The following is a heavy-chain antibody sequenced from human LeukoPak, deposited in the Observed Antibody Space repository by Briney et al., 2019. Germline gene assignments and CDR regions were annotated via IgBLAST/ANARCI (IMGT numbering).Heavy chain of an antibody. CDR1: GGSISSGGYS. CDR2: IYHSGST. CDR3: ARADYYYDSSGYFVYGMDV. Sequence: SETLSLTCAVSGGSISSGGYSWSWIRQPPGKGLEWIGYIYHSGSTYYNPSLKSRVTISVDRSKNQFSLKLSSVTAADTAVYYCARADYYYDSSGYFVYGMDVWGRGTTVTVS. D-gene: IGHD3-22*01. V-gene: IGHV4-30-2*01. J-gene: IGHJ6*02.